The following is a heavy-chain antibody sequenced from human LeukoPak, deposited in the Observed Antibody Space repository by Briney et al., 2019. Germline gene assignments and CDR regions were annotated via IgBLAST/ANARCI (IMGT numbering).Heavy chain of an antibody. Sequence: PGGSLRLSCAASGFTFSNYEMNWLRQAPGKGLEWVSYINSGGSIIYYTDSVKGRFTISRDDAKNSLYLQMNSLRAEDTAVYYCARDPGAYSSSPIDYWGQGTLVTVSS. V-gene: IGHV3-48*03. D-gene: IGHD6-6*01. J-gene: IGHJ4*02. CDR2: INSGGSII. CDR3: ARDPGAYSSSPIDY. CDR1: GFTFSNYE.